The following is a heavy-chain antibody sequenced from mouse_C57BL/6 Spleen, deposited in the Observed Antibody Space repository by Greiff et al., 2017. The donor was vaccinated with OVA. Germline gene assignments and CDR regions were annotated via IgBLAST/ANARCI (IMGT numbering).Heavy chain of an antibody. Sequence: EVNVVESGGDLVKPGGSLKLSCAASGFTFSSYGMSWVRQTPDKRLEWVATISSGGSYTYYPDSVKGRFTISRDNAKNTLYLQMSSLKSEDTAMYDCARHYYDYDVAWFAYWGQGTLVTVSA. CDR3: ARHYYDYDVAWFAY. V-gene: IGHV5-6*01. D-gene: IGHD2-4*01. CDR2: ISSGGSYT. J-gene: IGHJ3*01. CDR1: GFTFSSYG.